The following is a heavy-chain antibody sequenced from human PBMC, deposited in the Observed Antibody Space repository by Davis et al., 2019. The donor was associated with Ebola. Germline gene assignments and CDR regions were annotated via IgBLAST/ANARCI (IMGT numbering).Heavy chain of an antibody. CDR2: INPNSGGT. D-gene: IGHD4-17*01. Sequence: AASVKVSCMASRYTFTGYYMHWVRQAPGQGLDWLGRINPNSGGTNYAQKLQGRVTMTTDTSTSTVYMELRSLRSDDTAVYSCATATVTTGYFQHWGQGILVTVSS. CDR3: ATATVTTGYFQH. CDR1: RYTFTGYY. J-gene: IGHJ1*01. V-gene: IGHV1-2*06.